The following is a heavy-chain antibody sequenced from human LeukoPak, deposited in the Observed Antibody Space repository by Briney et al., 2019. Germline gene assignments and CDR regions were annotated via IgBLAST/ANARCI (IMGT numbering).Heavy chain of an antibody. V-gene: IGHV1-2*02. D-gene: IGHD2-21*01. Sequence: ASVKVSCKASGYTFTGYFIHWVRQTPGQGLEWMGCINPSSGGTYYAQRFQDRVTMTRDTSISTAYMELSRLRSDDTAVYYCASGSDISSFYLYYSDYWGQGSLVTVSS. CDR2: INPSSGGT. J-gene: IGHJ4*02. CDR3: ASGSDISSFYLYYSDY. CDR1: GYTFTGYF.